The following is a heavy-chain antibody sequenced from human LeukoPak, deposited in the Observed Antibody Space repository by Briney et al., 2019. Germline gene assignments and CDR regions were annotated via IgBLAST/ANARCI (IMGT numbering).Heavy chain of an antibody. CDR2: IYYSGST. CDR1: GGSISSYY. J-gene: IGHJ4*02. Sequence: SETLSLTCTVSGGSISSYYWSWIRQPPWKGLEWIGYIYYSGSTNYNPSLKSRVTISVDTSKNQFSLKLSSVTAADTAVYYCARRGGSYYLFDYWGQGTLVTVSS. V-gene: IGHV4-59*08. D-gene: IGHD1-26*01. CDR3: ARRGGSYYLFDY.